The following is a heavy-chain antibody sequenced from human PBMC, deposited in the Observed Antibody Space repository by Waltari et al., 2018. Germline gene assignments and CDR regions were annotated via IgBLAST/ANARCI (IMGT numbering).Heavy chain of an antibody. CDR3: ARVGAIISLDY. Sequence: EVQLVESGGGLVNRGGYLRLPCAAFGFTFVNFAITWVRQAPGKGLEWVSSMSSNSSYIYYADSVKGRFTISRDNAKNSLYLQRNSLRADDTAVYYCARVGAIISLDYWGQGTLVTVSS. D-gene: IGHD3-16*01. J-gene: IGHJ4*02. CDR2: MSSNSSYI. CDR1: GFTFVNFA. V-gene: IGHV3-21*01.